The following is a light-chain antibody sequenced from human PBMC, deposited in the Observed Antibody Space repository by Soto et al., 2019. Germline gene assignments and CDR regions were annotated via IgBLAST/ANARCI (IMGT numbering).Light chain of an antibody. CDR1: QSISIY. Sequence: DIQLTQSPSSLSASVGDRVTITCRASQSISIYLNWYQHKPGRAPKLLIFGAATLHTGVPPRFSGRGSGTNFTLTITSLQPEDGATYYCQQSYTSLALTFGLGTKVEI. CDR2: GAA. J-gene: IGKJ4*01. CDR3: QQSYTSLALT. V-gene: IGKV1-39*01.